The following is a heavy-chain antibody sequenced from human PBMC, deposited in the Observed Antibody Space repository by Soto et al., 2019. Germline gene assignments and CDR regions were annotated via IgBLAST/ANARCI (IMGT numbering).Heavy chain of an antibody. Sequence: ASVKVSCKASGYTPTTYYMHWVRQAPGQGLEWVGFINPGGGTTSYAQKFQGRVAMTRETSTSTVYMELSRLRSDDTAVYYCARARHIVVVSANGYFDYWGQGTLVTVSS. D-gene: IGHD2-21*02. CDR3: ARARHIVVVSANGYFDY. CDR1: GYTPTTYY. J-gene: IGHJ4*02. CDR2: INPGGGTT. V-gene: IGHV1-46*01.